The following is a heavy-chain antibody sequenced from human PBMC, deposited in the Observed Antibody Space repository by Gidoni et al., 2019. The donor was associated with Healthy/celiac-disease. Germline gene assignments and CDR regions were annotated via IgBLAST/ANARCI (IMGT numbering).Heavy chain of an antibody. D-gene: IGHD3-3*01. J-gene: IGHJ6*02. CDR2: INHSGST. CDR1: GGSFGGYY. CDR3: ASQTDDFWSGYYTGYYYGMDV. V-gene: IGHV4-34*01. Sequence: QVHLQHWGAGLLKPSETLSLTSAVYGGSFGGYYWSWIRQPPGKGLEWIGEINHSGSTNYNPSLKSRVTISVDTSKNQFSLKLSSVTAADTAVYYCASQTDDFWSGYYTGYYYGMDVWGQGTTVTVSS.